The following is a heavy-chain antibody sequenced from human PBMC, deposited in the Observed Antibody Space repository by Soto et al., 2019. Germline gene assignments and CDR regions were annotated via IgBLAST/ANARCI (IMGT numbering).Heavy chain of an antibody. V-gene: IGHV3-48*03. J-gene: IGHJ6*02. CDR1: GFTFSSYE. Sequence: GSLRLSCAASGFTFSSYEMNWVRQAPGKGLEWLSYSSRSGNTIYYADSVKGRFTVSRDNAKNSLYLQMNGLRADDTAVYYCASQGGYYYYYGMDVWGQGTTVTVSS. CDR3: ASQGGYYYYYGMDV. CDR2: SSRSGNTI.